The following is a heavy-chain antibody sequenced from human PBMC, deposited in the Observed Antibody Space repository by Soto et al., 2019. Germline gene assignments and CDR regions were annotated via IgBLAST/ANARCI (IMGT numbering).Heavy chain of an antibody. CDR3: ARGRYCLTGRCFPNWFDS. D-gene: IGHD2-15*01. J-gene: IGHJ5*01. CDR1: GDSISTVDYF. CDR2: IYKSTTT. V-gene: IGHV4-30-4*01. Sequence: SATLSLTCSVSGDSISTVDYFWAWIRQPPGQALEYIGYIYKSTTTYYNPSFESRVASSLDTSKSQFSLNVTSVTAADTAVYFCARGRYCLTGRCFPNWFDSWGRGTLVTVSS.